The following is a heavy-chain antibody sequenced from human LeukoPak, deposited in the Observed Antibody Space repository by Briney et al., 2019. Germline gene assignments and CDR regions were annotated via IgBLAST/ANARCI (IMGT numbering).Heavy chain of an antibody. Sequence: GGSLRLSCAASGFTFSSYSMNWVRQAPGKELEWVSSISSTSSYINYADSVKGRFTISRDNAKNSLCLQMNSLRAEDTAVYYCAGARIAVPGLFDYWGQGTLVTVSS. CDR1: GFTFSSYS. CDR3: AGARIAVPGLFDY. J-gene: IGHJ4*02. V-gene: IGHV3-21*01. CDR2: ISSTSSYI. D-gene: IGHD6-19*01.